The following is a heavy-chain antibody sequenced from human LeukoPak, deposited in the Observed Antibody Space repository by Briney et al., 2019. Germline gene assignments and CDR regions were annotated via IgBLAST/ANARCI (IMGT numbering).Heavy chain of an antibody. CDR3: ARDIRYSSSSALYYYYGMDV. D-gene: IGHD6-13*01. CDR1: GFTVSSNY. Sequence: GGSLRLSCAASGFTVSSNYMGWVRQAPGKGLEWVSVIYSGGSTYYADSVKGRFTISRDNSKNTLYLQMNSLRAEDTAVYYCARDIRYSSSSALYYYYGMDVWGQGTTVTVSS. CDR2: IYSGGST. V-gene: IGHV3-53*01. J-gene: IGHJ6*02.